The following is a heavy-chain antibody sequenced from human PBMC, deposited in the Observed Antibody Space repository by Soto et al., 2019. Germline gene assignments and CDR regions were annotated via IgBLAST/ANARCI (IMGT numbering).Heavy chain of an antibody. D-gene: IGHD3-3*01. CDR1: GFTFSSYS. Sequence: EVQLVESGGGLVKPGGSLRLSCAASGFTFSSYSMNWVRQAPGKGLEWVSSICSTDACIFYSDSVKGRFFISRDNAKNSLYLQMNSLRAEDTAVYYCARFETISSADIDYWGQGTLVTVSS. CDR3: ARFETISSADIDY. CDR2: ICSTDACI. J-gene: IGHJ4*02. V-gene: IGHV3-21*02.